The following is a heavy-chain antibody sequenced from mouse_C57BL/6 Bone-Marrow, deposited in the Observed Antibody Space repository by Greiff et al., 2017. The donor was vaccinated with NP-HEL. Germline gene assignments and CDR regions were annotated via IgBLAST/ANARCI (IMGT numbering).Heavy chain of an antibody. CDR1: GYTFTSYW. J-gene: IGHJ4*01. CDR3: ERESSYVDYAMDY. CDR2: IDPSDSYT. D-gene: IGHD1-1*01. Sequence: VQLQQPGAELVMPGASVKLSCKASGYTFTSYWMHWVKQRPGQGLEWIGEIDPSDSYTNYNQKFKGKSTLTVDKSSSTAYMQLSSLTSEDYAVDSCERESSYVDYAMDYWGQGTSVTVSS. V-gene: IGHV1-69*01.